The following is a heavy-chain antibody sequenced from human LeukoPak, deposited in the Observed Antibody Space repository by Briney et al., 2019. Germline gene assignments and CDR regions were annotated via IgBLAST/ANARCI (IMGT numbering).Heavy chain of an antibody. Sequence: SSETLSLTCAVSGGTISSGDYSWSWIRQPPEKGGGWIGYIYHSGSTYYNPSLVSRVTISVDRSKNQFSLKVSFVTAADTAVYYCAWAYERRTYGMDVWGQGTTVTVSS. CDR3: AWAYERRTYGMDV. CDR2: IYHSGST. J-gene: IGHJ6*02. V-gene: IGHV4-30-2*01. D-gene: IGHD2-8*01. CDR1: GGTISSGDYS.